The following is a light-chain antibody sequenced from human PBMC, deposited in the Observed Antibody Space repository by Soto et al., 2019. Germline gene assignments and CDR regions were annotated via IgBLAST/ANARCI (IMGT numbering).Light chain of an antibody. J-gene: IGKJ1*01. V-gene: IGKV3-11*01. CDR1: QSVSSY. Sequence: EIQLTQSPATLSSSPGERATLSCRASQSVSSYLAWYQQKPGQAPRLLIYDASNRHTGIPARFSGSGSGTDFTLTISSLQPEDFAVYYCQQRSNRPPWTFGQGTKVDIK. CDR3: QQRSNRPPWT. CDR2: DAS.